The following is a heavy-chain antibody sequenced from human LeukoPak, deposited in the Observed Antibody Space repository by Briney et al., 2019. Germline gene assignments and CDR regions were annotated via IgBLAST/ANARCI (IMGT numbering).Heavy chain of an antibody. CDR2: IYYSGST. J-gene: IGHJ5*02. V-gene: IGHV4-59*01. Sequence: SETLSLTCTVSGGSISSYYRSWIRQPPGKGLEWIGYIYYSGSTNYNPSLKSRVTISVDTSKNQFSLKLSSVTAADTAVYYCARYYGGNDHWGQGTLVTVSS. CDR3: ARYYGGNDH. CDR1: GGSISSYY. D-gene: IGHD4-23*01.